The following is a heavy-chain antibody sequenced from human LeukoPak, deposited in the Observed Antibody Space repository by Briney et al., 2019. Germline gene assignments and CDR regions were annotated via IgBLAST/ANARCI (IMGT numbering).Heavy chain of an antibody. CDR2: IRYDGNNK. CDR3: AKGDDYGANTRLPKFNWFDP. CDR1: GFTFSSYA. J-gene: IGHJ5*02. Sequence: PGGSLRLSCAASGFTFSSYAMHWVRQAPGKGLEWVAFIRYDGNNKNYADSAKGRFTISRDNSKDTLYLQMNSLRAEDTAVYYCAKGDDYGANTRLPKFNWFDPWGQGTLVNVSS. D-gene: IGHD4-23*01. V-gene: IGHV3-30*02.